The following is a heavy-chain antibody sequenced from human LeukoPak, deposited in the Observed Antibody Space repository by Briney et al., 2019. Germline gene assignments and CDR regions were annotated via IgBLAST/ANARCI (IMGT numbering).Heavy chain of an antibody. J-gene: IGHJ4*02. Sequence: SETLSLTCTVSGASITSHYWSWIRQPAGKGLEWIGRIYTRGTTDYNPSLKSRVIISVDTSKNQFSLKLSSVTAADTAVYYCARRAVTNFDYWGQGTLVTVSS. D-gene: IGHD4-17*01. V-gene: IGHV4-4*07. CDR2: IYTRGTT. CDR1: GASITSHY. CDR3: ARRAVTNFDY.